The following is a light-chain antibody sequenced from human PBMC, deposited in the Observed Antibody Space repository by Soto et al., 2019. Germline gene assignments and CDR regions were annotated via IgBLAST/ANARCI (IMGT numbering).Light chain of an antibody. CDR3: QQLNSYPRT. Sequence: IQLTQSPSSLSASVGDRVTITCRASQGIASSLAWYQRKPGEAPKLLIYAASTLQGGVPSRFSGSGSGTDFTLTINSLQPEDFATYYCQQLNSYPRTFGQGTKVEIK. V-gene: IGKV1-9*01. J-gene: IGKJ1*01. CDR1: QGIASS. CDR2: AAS.